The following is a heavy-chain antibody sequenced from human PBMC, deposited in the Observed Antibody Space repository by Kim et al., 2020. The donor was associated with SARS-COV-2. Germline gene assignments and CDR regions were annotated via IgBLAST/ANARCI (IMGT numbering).Heavy chain of an antibody. D-gene: IGHD3-10*01. Sequence: SETLSLTCAVYGGSFSGYYWSWIRQPPGKGLEWIGEINHSGSTNYNPSLKSRVTISVDTSKNQFSLKLSSVTAADTAVYYCASRGSGSYYNYYYGMDVWGQGTTVTVSS. CDR2: INHSGST. J-gene: IGHJ6*02. V-gene: IGHV4-34*01. CDR1: GGSFSGYY. CDR3: ASRGSGSYYNYYYGMDV.